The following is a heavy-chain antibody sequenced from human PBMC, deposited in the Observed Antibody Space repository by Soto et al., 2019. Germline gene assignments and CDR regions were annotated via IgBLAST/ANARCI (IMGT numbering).Heavy chain of an antibody. J-gene: IGHJ4*02. V-gene: IGHV1-69*06. D-gene: IGHD3-9*01. CDR2: IIPISDTA. CDR3: ANILAGFLES. CDR1: GGSFSSHA. Sequence: ASVKVSCKASGGSFSSHAISWVRQAPGQGLEWMGGIIPISDTAHYAQNFQGRVTMTADKSASTAYMELSSLRSEDTALYYCANILAGFLESWGQGTQVTVSS.